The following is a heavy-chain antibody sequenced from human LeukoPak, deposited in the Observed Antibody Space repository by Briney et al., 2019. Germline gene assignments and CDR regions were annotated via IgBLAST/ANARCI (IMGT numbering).Heavy chain of an antibody. V-gene: IGHV3-74*01. CDR1: GFTFSSYW. D-gene: IGHD6-19*01. CDR3: ARDGDSYSSGWYANWFDP. CDR2: INSDGSST. Sequence: GGSLRLSCAVSGFTFSSYWMHWVRQAPGKGLVWVSRINSDGSSTSYADSVKGRFTISRDNAKNTLYLQMNSLRAEDTAVYYCARDGDSYSSGWYANWFDPWGQGTLVTVSS. J-gene: IGHJ5*02.